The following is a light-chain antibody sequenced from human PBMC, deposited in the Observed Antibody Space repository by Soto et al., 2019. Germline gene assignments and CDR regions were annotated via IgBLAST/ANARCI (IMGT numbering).Light chain of an antibody. CDR1: QDIGTY. V-gene: IGKV1-8*01. CDR3: QQYKDYWT. J-gene: IGKJ1*01. Sequence: AIRMTQSPSSFSASTGDRVSITCRATQDIGTYLAWYQQIPGKAPKLLIYDASTLQTGVPSRFSGSGSGTEFSLTITSLQPEDFASYYCQQYKDYWTFGQGTKVDIK. CDR2: DAS.